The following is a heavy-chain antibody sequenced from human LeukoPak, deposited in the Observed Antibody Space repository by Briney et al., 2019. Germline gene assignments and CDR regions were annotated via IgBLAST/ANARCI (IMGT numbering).Heavy chain of an antibody. J-gene: IGHJ4*02. V-gene: IGHV4-61*02. CDR2: IYTSGST. CDR3: ARGDYDFWSGYYPH. Sequence: SETLSLTCTVSGGSISSGSYYWSWIRQPAGKGLEWTGRIYTSGSTNYNPSLKSRVTISVDTSKNQFSLKLSSVTAADTAVYYCARGDYDFWSGYYPHWGQGTLVTVSS. CDR1: GGSISSGSYY. D-gene: IGHD3-3*01.